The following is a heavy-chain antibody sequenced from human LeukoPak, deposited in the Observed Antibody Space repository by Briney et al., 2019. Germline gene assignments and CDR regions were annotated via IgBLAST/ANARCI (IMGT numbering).Heavy chain of an antibody. J-gene: IGHJ4*02. V-gene: IGHV1-18*01. CDR3: ARDSLLGAPYTDY. D-gene: IGHD3-3*02. CDR2: MSDHNGNP. CDR1: GYIFSNYG. Sequence: ASVKVSCKASGYIFSNYGISWARQAPGQGLEWMGWMSDHNGNPNYAQKFEGRVTMTTDASTSTAYMELKSLTSDDTAVYYCARDSLLGAPYTDYWGQGTLVTVSS.